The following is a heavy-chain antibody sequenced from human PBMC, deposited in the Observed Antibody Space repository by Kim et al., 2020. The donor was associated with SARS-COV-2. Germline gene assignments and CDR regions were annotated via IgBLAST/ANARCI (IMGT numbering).Heavy chain of an antibody. CDR2: IKEDGSEA. D-gene: IGHD3-10*01. CDR3: MSDPGTY. CDR1: GFIFRTYW. J-gene: IGHJ4*02. V-gene: IGHV3-7*01. Sequence: GGSLRLSCVASGFIFRTYWMTWVRQPPGKGLEWVGNIKEDGSEAYSAASVKGRFTISRDNSKNSLYLQMYSLRAEDTAVYYCMSDPGTYWGQGTLVIVSS.